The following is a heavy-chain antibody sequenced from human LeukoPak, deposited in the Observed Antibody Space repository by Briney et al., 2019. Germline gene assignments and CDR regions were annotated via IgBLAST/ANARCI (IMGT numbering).Heavy chain of an antibody. Sequence: SETLSLTCAVYGGSFSGYYWSWIRKPPGKGLEWIGEMNHSGSSNYNSSLKSRVTISVDTSKNQFSLKLTSVTAADMAVYYCTRGRYNYGFFDYWGQGTPVTVSS. CDR3: TRGRYNYGFFDY. D-gene: IGHD5-18*01. V-gene: IGHV4-34*01. CDR1: GGSFSGYY. J-gene: IGHJ4*02. CDR2: MNHSGSS.